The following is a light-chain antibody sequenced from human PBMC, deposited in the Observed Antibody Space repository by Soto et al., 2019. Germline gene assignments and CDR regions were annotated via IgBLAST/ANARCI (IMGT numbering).Light chain of an antibody. V-gene: IGKV3-20*01. J-gene: IGKJ2*01. CDR2: GAS. CDR1: QSVNSNY. Sequence: EIVLTQSPGTLSLSPGERATLSCRASQSVNSNYLAWYQQKPGQAPRLLIYGASSRPTGIPDRFRGSGSGTGYTLTISRLEPEDFAVYYCQQYIDSPPGYPIGQGTKLEIK. CDR3: QQYIDSPPGYP.